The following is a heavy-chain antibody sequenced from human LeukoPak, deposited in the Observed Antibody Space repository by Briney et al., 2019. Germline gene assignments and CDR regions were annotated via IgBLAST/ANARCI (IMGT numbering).Heavy chain of an antibody. J-gene: IGHJ4*02. CDR2: IYYSGST. V-gene: IGHV4-39*01. CDR1: GGSISSSSYY. CDR3: ARFPVFGEFAY. Sequence: PSETLSLTCTVSGGSISSSSYYWGWIRQPPGKGLEWIGSIYYSGSTYYNPSLKSRVTISVDTSKNQFSLKLSSVTAADTAVYYCARFPVFGEFAYWGQGTLVTVSS. D-gene: IGHD3-10*02.